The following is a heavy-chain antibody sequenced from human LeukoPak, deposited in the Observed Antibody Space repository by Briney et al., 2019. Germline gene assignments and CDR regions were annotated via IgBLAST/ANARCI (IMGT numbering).Heavy chain of an antibody. D-gene: IGHD2-2*01. CDR3: ARQIRDSVVVPAARNWFDP. V-gene: IGHV4-39*01. J-gene: IGHJ5*02. CDR1: GGSVKNSDYY. CDR2: IYYSGST. Sequence: SETLSLTCTVSGGSVKNSDYYWGWIRQPPGKGLEWIGSIYYSGSTYYNPSLKSRVTISVDTSKNQFSLKLSSVTAADTAVYYCARQIRDSVVVPAARNWFDPWGQGTLVTVSS.